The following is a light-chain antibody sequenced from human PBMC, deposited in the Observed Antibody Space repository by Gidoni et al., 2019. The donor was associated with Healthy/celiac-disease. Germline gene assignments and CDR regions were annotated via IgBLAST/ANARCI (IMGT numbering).Light chain of an antibody. CDR2: DAS. CDR1: QSVSSY. J-gene: IGKJ1*01. Sequence: IVLTQSPATLSLSPGERATLSCRASQSVSSYLAWYQQQPGQAPRLLIYDASNRATGIPARFSGSVSGTDFTLTISSLEPEDFAVYYCQQRGTFGQGTKVEIK. CDR3: QQRGT. V-gene: IGKV3-11*01.